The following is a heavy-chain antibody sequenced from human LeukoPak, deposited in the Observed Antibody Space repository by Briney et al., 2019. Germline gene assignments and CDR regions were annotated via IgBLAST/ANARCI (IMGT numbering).Heavy chain of an antibody. J-gene: IGHJ4*02. CDR3: AIGGTRGIYSGYDPFDY. V-gene: IGHV3-48*03. Sequence: GGSLRLSCAASGFTFSSYEMNWVRQAPGKGLEWVSCISSSGSTIYYADSVKGRFTISRDNAKNSLYLQMNSLRAEDTAVYYCAIGGTRGIYSGYDPFDYWGQGTLVTVSS. CDR1: GFTFSSYE. D-gene: IGHD5-12*01. CDR2: ISSSGSTI.